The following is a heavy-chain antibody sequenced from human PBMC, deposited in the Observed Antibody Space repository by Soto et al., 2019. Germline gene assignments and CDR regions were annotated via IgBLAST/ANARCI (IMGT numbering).Heavy chain of an antibody. J-gene: IGHJ6*02. Sequence: QVQLVQSGAEVKKPGSSVKVSCKASGGTFSSYAISWVRQAPGQGLEWMGGIIPIFGTANYAQKFQGRVTITADESTSKAYMELSSLRSDDTAVYYCARDRSVAGHYYYYYYGMDVWGQGTTVTVSS. D-gene: IGHD6-19*01. CDR2: IIPIFGTA. V-gene: IGHV1-69*01. CDR1: GGTFSSYA. CDR3: ARDRSVAGHYYYYYYGMDV.